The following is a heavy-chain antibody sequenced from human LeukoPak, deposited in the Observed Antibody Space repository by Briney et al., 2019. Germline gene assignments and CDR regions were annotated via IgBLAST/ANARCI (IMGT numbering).Heavy chain of an antibody. CDR2: IFYDGSKK. CDR1: GFTFRNYG. CDR3: ARGGVAGPFDY. Sequence: GGSLRLSCVASGFTFRNYGMHWIRQAPGKGLEWVPVIFYDGSKKYYADFVKGRFTISRDNSKNTLYLQMNSLRAEDTAVYYCARGGVAGPFDYWGQGTLVTVSS. V-gene: IGHV3-30*03. J-gene: IGHJ4*02. D-gene: IGHD6-19*01.